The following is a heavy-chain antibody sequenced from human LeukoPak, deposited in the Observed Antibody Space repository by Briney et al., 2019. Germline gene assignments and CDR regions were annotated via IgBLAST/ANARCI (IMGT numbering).Heavy chain of an antibody. Sequence: SVKVSCMASGGTFSSYAISWVRQAPGQGLEWMGGIIPIFGTANYAQKFQGRVTITTDESTSTAYMVLSSLRSEDTAVYYCARGTSVRGVIRWFDPWGQGTLVTVSS. CDR2: IIPIFGTA. CDR1: GGTFSSYA. J-gene: IGHJ5*02. V-gene: IGHV1-69*05. D-gene: IGHD3-10*02. CDR3: ARGTSVRGVIRWFDP.